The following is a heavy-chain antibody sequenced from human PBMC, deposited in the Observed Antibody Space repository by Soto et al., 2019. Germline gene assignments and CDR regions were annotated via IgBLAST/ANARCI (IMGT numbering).Heavy chain of an antibody. J-gene: IGHJ4*02. V-gene: IGHV3-21*01. CDR3: ARDLYDSSGSLDS. D-gene: IGHD3-22*01. CDR2: ISSRSSYI. CDR1: GFTFSSYN. Sequence: GGSLRLSCSASGFTFSSYNMNWVRQAPGKGLEWVSSISSRSSYIYYTDSVKGRFTISRDNAKNSLYLQMNSLRAEDTAVYYCARDLYDSSGSLDSWGQGPLVTVSS.